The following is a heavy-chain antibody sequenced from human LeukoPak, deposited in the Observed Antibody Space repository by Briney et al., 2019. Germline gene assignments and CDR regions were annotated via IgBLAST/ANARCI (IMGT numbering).Heavy chain of an antibody. D-gene: IGHD1-20*01. V-gene: IGHV1-8*03. CDR1: GYTFINYD. Sequence: ASVKVSCKASGYTFINYDINWVRQATGQGLEWMGWMNPKSGNTGYAQKFQGRVTIIRNTSISTAYMELSSLRSEDTAVYYCARWAEGITGSENDAFDIWGQGTMVTVSS. CDR3: ARWAEGITGSENDAFDI. J-gene: IGHJ3*02. CDR2: MNPKSGNT.